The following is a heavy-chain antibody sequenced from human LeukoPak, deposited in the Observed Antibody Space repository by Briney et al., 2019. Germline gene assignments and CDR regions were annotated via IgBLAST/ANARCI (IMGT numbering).Heavy chain of an antibody. CDR2: ISWDDGST. D-gene: IGHD4-11*01. CDR3: AKDITPSSKSGYFDY. V-gene: IGHV3-43*01. J-gene: IGHJ4*02. Sequence: TGGSLRLSCAASGFTSDDYTMHWVRQAPGKGLEWVSLISWDDGSTYYADSVKGRFTISRDNSKNSLYLQMNSLRTEDTALYYCAKDITPSSKSGYFDYWGQGTLVTVSS. CDR1: GFTSDDYT.